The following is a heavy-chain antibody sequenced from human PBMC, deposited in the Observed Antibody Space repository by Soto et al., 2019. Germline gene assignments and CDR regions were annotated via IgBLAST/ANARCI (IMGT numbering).Heavy chain of an antibody. Sequence: PSETLSLTCTVSGGSINSGDYYWTWVRQPPGKGLEWIGNIFHSGSTYYTPSLQTRVTISLDTSKNHFSLRLSSVTPADTAVYNCVRDRQYVLGTYFGYFPGMDDWGQGKTVTVSS. CDR3: VRDRQYVLGTYFGYFPGMDD. CDR1: GGSINSGDYY. D-gene: IGHD3-10*01. CDR2: IFHSGST. V-gene: IGHV4-30-4*01. J-gene: IGHJ6*02.